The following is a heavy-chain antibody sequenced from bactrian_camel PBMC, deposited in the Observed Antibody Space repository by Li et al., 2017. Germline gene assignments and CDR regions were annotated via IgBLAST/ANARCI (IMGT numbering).Heavy chain of an antibody. CDR2: IVNDGIKI. V-gene: IGHV3S7*01. Sequence: HVQLVESGGGLVQPGGSLRLSCASSGFTLFTFSKYAMSWVRQAPGKGLEWVSSIVNDGIKIFYAESVKGRFTISRDNAKNTVYLQLDSLKTEDTAMYYCTKDYVEGLGIDYWGQGTQVTVS. CDR3: TKDYVEGLGIDY. D-gene: IGHD1*01. CDR1: GFTLFTFSKYA. J-gene: IGHJ4*01.